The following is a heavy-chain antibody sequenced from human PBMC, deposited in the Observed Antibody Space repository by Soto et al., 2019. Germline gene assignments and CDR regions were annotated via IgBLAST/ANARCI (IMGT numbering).Heavy chain of an antibody. V-gene: IGHV4-39*01. CDR1: GGSISSSSYY. CDR3: ARLQGNLLLDL. D-gene: IGHD2-15*01. Sequence: SEALSLTSTVSGGSISSSSYYWGWVRQPPGKGLEWIGSIYYSGSTYYNPSLKSRVTISVDTSKNQFSLKLSSVTAADTAVYYCARLQGNLLLDLWGRGTLVTVSS. CDR2: IYYSGST. J-gene: IGHJ2*01.